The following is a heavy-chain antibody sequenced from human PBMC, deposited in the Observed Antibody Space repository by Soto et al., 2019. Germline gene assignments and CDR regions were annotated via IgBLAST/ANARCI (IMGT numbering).Heavy chain of an antibody. V-gene: IGHV3-73*02. CDR3: TRRRDWTAMDPLDY. D-gene: IGHD5-18*01. CDR2: IRSRVNTYAT. CDR1: GFALSDSA. Sequence: EVQLVESGGGLVQPGGSLKLSCAASGFALSDSAMHWVRQASGKGLEWVGRIRSRVNTYATAYAASVKGRFTISRADSMSTTYLQMNSLKAEDTAVYYCTRRRDWTAMDPLDYWGQGTLVTVSS. J-gene: IGHJ4*02.